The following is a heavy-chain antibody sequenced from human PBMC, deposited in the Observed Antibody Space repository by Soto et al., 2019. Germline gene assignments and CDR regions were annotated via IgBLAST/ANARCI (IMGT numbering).Heavy chain of an antibody. Sequence: PGESLRISCKGSGYSFTSYWIGWVRQMPGKGLEWMGIIYPADSDTRYSPSFQSQVTISADKSISTAYLQWSSLKASDTAMYYCARQSVTTSTFDIWGQGTMVTVSS. CDR2: IYPADSDT. CDR1: GYSFTSYW. J-gene: IGHJ3*02. CDR3: ARQSVTTSTFDI. V-gene: IGHV5-51*01. D-gene: IGHD4-4*01.